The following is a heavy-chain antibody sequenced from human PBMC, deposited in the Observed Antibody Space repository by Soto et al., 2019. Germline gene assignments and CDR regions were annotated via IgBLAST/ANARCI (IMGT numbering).Heavy chain of an antibody. CDR2: ISYDGSNE. CDR1: GFTFSSYG. V-gene: IGHV3-30*18. D-gene: IGHD2-2*01. CDR3: AKGPAIVLVPAAMNYYYGMDV. Sequence: GGSLRLSCAVSGFTFSSYGMHWVRQAPGKGLEWVAHISYDGSNEHYVDSVKGRFTISRDNSKNTLYLRMNSLRAEDTAVYYCAKGPAIVLVPAAMNYYYGMDVWGQGTTVTVSS. J-gene: IGHJ6*02.